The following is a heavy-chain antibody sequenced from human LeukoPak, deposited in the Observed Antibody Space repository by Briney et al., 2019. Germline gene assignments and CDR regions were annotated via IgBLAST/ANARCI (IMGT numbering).Heavy chain of an antibody. CDR2: IYSGGST. CDR1: GLTVSSNY. V-gene: IGHV3-53*01. J-gene: IGHJ3*02. D-gene: IGHD3-22*01. CDR3: ARDSSGYYYYAFDI. Sequence: PGGSLRLSCAASGLTVSSNYMSWVRQAPGKGLEWVSVIYSGGSTYYADSVKGRFTISRDNSKNTLYLQMNSLRAEDTAVYYCARDSSGYYYYAFDIWGQGTMVTVSS.